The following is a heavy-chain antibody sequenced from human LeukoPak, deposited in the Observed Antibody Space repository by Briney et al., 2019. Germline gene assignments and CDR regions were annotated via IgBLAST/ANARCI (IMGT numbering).Heavy chain of an antibody. D-gene: IGHD4-17*01. CDR1: GGSVSSGSYY. CDR2: IYYSGST. V-gene: IGHV4-61*01. Sequence: SSETLSLTCTVSGGSVSSGSYYWSWIRQPPGKGLEWIGYIYYSGSTYYNPSLKSRVTISVDTSKNQFSLKLSSVTAADTAVYYCARTHSDGDYVDYWGQGTLVTVSS. J-gene: IGHJ4*02. CDR3: ARTHSDGDYVDY.